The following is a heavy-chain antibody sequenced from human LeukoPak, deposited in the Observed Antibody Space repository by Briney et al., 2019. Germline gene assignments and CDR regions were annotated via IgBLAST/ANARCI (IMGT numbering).Heavy chain of an antibody. Sequence: PSETLSLTCTVSGDSISNYYWNWIRQPAGKGLERIGRIFVSGNTRYSPTRYNPSLDNRVIMSVDRSKNQFSLNLNAVTSADTAVYYCARDWDGGYDFNAFDIWGQGTMVTVSS. CDR3: ARDWDGGYDFNAFDI. J-gene: IGHJ3*02. V-gene: IGHV4-4*07. CDR1: GDSISNYY. D-gene: IGHD5-12*01. CDR2: IFVSGNTRYSPT.